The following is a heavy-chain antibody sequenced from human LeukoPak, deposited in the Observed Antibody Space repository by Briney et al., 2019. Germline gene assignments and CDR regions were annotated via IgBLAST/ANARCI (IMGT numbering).Heavy chain of an antibody. Sequence: SVKVSCKASGYTFTSYGISWVRQAPGQGLEWMGGIIPIFGTANYAQKFQGRVTITTDESTSTAYMELSSLRSEDTAVYYCARGGYCSSTSCYYGDAFDIWGQGTMVTVSS. V-gene: IGHV1-69*05. CDR3: ARGGYCSSTSCYYGDAFDI. CDR2: IIPIFGTA. J-gene: IGHJ3*02. D-gene: IGHD2-2*01. CDR1: GYTFTSYG.